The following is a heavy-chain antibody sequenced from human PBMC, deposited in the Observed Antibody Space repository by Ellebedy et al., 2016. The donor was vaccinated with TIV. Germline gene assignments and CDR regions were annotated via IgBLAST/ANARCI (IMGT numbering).Heavy chain of an antibody. Sequence: GESLKIPCAAWGFSFSNFWMGGVRQAPGKGLEWVAHIKTDGSETYYVDSVKGRFTISRENAKNALFLQMDGLRVDDSAVYYCVGFGVFNLWGQGAPVTVSS. CDR3: VGFGVFNL. D-gene: IGHD3-3*01. CDR2: IKTDGSET. CDR1: GFSFSNFW. V-gene: IGHV3-7*01. J-gene: IGHJ5*02.